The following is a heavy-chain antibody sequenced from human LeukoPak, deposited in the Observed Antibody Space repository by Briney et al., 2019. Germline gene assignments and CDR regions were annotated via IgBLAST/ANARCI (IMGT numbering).Heavy chain of an antibody. Sequence: EGSLGLSCAASGFAFSSHAMNWVRLAPGKGLEWVSGVSGSGGSTYYADSVKGRFTISRDNSKNTLYLQMNSLRAEDTAVYYCAKDRRGATSLDYWGQGSLVTVSS. CDR1: GFAFSSHA. CDR3: AKDRRGATSLDY. V-gene: IGHV3-23*01. J-gene: IGHJ4*02. CDR2: VSGSGGST. D-gene: IGHD2-15*01.